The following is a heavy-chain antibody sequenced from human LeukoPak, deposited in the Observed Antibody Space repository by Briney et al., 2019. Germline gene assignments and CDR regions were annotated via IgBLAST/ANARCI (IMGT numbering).Heavy chain of an antibody. CDR2: INHSGST. D-gene: IGHD3-3*01. J-gene: IGHJ3*02. Sequence: SETLSLTCAVYGGSFSGYYWSWIRQPPGKGLEWIGEINHSGSTNYNPSLKSRVTISVDTSKNQFSLKLSSVTAADTAVYYCARGFVRYYDFWSGYYTHDAFDIWGQGTMVTVSS. V-gene: IGHV4-34*01. CDR1: GGSFSGYY. CDR3: ARGFVRYYDFWSGYYTHDAFDI.